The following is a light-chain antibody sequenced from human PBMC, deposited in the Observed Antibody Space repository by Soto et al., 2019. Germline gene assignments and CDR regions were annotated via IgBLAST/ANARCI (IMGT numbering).Light chain of an antibody. CDR1: QSVSSN. CDR2: GAS. Sequence: EIVMTQSPATLSLSPGERATLSCRASQSVSSNLAWYQQKPGHAPRLLIYGASTSSTGIQARFSGSGSGTEFILIISSLQDEDVVVYYCQQYNYPPNTFGQGTRLEIK. CDR3: QQYNYPPNT. V-gene: IGKV3-15*01. J-gene: IGKJ5*01.